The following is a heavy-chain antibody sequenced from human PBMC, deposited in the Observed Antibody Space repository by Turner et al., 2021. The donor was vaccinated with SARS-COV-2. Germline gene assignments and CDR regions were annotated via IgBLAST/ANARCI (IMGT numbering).Heavy chain of an antibody. CDR1: GFIFSTYG. V-gene: IGHV3-30*18. J-gene: IGHJ4*02. D-gene: IGHD2-2*01. CDR2: ISYDGSNK. Sequence: QLVESGGGVVQSERSLRRSCAARGFIFSTYGMHWVRQAPGKGLEWVAVISYDGSNKDYADSVKGRFTISRDNSKNTLYLQMSSLRAEDTAVYYCAKDRTIVVVPVTIFDYWGQGTLVTVSS. CDR3: AKDRTIVVVPVTIFDY.